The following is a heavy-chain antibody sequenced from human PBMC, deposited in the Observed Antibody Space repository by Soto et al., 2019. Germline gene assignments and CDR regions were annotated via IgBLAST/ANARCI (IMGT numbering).Heavy chain of an antibody. J-gene: IGHJ3*02. V-gene: IGHV1-18*01. CDR1: GYTFTSYC. D-gene: IGHD5-12*01. Sequence: ASVKVSCKASGYTFTSYCISWVRQAPGQGLEWMGWISAYNGNTNYAQKLQGRVTMTTDTSTSTAYMELRSLRSDDTAVYYCAARWLRSGAFDIWGQGTMVTVSS. CDR3: AARWLRSGAFDI. CDR2: ISAYNGNT.